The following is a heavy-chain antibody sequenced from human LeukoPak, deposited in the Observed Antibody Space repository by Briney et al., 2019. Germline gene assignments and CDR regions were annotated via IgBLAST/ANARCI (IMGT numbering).Heavy chain of an antibody. J-gene: IGHJ3*02. V-gene: IGHV3-23*01. CDR1: GFTFSAYA. CDR3: ARDPNGDYIGAFGM. CDR2: IRGGGGSA. Sequence: GGSLRLSCTASGFTFSAYAMMWVRQAPGKGPEWVTAIRGGGGSAFYADSVKGRFTISRDNSKYTLFLQMNSLRAEDTAVYYCARDPNGDYIGAFGMWGPGTMVTVSS. D-gene: IGHD4-17*01.